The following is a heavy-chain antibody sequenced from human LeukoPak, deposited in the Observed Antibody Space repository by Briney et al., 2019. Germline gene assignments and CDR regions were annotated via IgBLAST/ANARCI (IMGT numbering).Heavy chain of an antibody. D-gene: IGHD3-10*01. CDR2: IYHSGST. CDR1: GGSISSGGYY. V-gene: IGHV4-30-2*01. J-gene: IGHJ3*02. Sequence: PSQTLSLTCTVSGGSISSGGYYWSWIRQPPGKGLEWIGYIYHSGSTYYNPSLKSRVTISVDTSKNQFSLKLSSVTAADTAVYYCARDRLWFGELFHAFDIWGQGTMVTVSS. CDR3: ARDRLWFGELFHAFDI.